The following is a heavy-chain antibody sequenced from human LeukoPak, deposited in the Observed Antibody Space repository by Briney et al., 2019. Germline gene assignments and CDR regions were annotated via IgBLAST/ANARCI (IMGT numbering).Heavy chain of an antibody. J-gene: IGHJ4*02. CDR1: GYTFTSYG. V-gene: IGHV1-18*01. CDR2: ISAYNGNT. CDR3: ARVSNDFWSGYYSYQLDY. D-gene: IGHD3-3*01. Sequence: ASVKVSCKASGYTFTSYGISWVRQAPGQGLEWMGWISAYNGNTNYAQKLQGRVTMTTDTSTSTAYMELRSLRSDDTAVYYCARVSNDFWSGYYSYQLDYWGQGTLVTVSS.